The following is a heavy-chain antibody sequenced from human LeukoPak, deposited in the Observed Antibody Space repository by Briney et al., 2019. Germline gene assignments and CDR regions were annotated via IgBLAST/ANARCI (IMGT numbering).Heavy chain of an antibody. V-gene: IGHV4-4*07. J-gene: IGHJ5*02. CDR2: IYTSGST. Sequence: SETLSLTCTVSGGSISSYYWSWIRQPAGKGLEWIGRIYTSGSTNYNPSLKSRVTISVDTSKYQFSLKLSSVSAADTTVYYCARGDISLSLDPWGQGTLVTVSP. CDR3: ARGDISLSLDP. D-gene: IGHD2/OR15-2a*01. CDR1: GGSISSYY.